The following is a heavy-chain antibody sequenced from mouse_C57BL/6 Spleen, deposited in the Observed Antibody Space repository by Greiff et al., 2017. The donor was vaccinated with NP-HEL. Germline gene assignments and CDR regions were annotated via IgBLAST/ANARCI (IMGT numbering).Heavy chain of an antibody. CDR3: ARGGYYSNQYYYAMDY. Sequence: EVKLVESGGGLVKPGGSLKLSCAASGFTFSDYGMHWVRQAPEKGLEWVAYISSGSSTIYYADTVKGRFTISRDNAKNTLFLQMTSLRSEDTAMYYCARGGYYSNQYYYAMDYWGQGTSVTVSS. CDR1: GFTFSDYG. D-gene: IGHD2-5*01. V-gene: IGHV5-17*01. J-gene: IGHJ4*01. CDR2: ISSGSSTI.